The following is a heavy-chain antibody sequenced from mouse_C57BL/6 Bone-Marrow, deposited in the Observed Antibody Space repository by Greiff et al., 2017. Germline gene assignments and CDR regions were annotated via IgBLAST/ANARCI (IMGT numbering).Heavy chain of an antibody. D-gene: IGHD2-1*01. Sequence: VQLQQSGAELARPGASVKMSCKASGYTFTSYTMHWVKQRPGQGLEWIGYINPNSGYPKYNQKFKDKATLTADKSSSTAYMQLCSLTSEDSAVFYCARSIYYGSYYFTYWGQGTTLTFSS. J-gene: IGHJ2*01. CDR2: INPNSGYP. CDR1: GYTFTSYT. V-gene: IGHV1-4*01. CDR3: ARSIYYGSYYFTY.